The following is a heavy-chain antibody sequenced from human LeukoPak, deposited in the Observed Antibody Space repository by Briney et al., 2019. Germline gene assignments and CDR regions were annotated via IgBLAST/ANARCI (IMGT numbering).Heavy chain of an antibody. D-gene: IGHD3-3*02. CDR3: ARDGIGDHFWSLFDY. CDR2: ISVYSGNT. CDR1: DYMFTSYG. Sequence: ASVKVSCKASDYMFTSYGISWVRQAPGQGLEWMGWISVYSGNTNFEQKFQGRVTMTTDTSTSTAYMELRRLRFDDTAVYYCARDGIGDHFWSLFDYWGQGTLVTVSS. J-gene: IGHJ4*02. V-gene: IGHV1-18*01.